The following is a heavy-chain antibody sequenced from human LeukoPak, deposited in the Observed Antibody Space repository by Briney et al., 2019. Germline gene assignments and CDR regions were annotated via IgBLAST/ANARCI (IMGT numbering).Heavy chain of an antibody. J-gene: IGHJ4*02. V-gene: IGHV5-51*01. D-gene: IGHD3-10*01. Sequence: GESLKISCKGSGYDFVNYWIGWVRQKPGKGLEWIGIIYPGDSDTRYSPSFQGQVTISADKSISTASLQWRSLKASDTAKYYCVTGGSGSFYNPFDYWAQGNLVIVSS. CDR3: VTGGSGSFYNPFDY. CDR1: GYDFVNYW. CDR2: IYPGDSDT.